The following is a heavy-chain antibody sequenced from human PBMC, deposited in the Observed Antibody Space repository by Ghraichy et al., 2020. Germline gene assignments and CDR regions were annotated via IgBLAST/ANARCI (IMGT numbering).Heavy chain of an antibody. CDR3: ARALWYTLSCDHFDF. J-gene: IGHJ6*02. CDR1: GFTFSSYS. D-gene: IGHD6-13*01. V-gene: IGHV3-48*02. CDR2: ISSSSSNI. Sequence: GGSLRLSCAASGFTFSSYSMNWVRQAPGKGLEWVAHISSSSSNIYYADSVKGRFTIARDNAKNSLYLQMNNLGDEDTAVYYCARALWYTLSCDHFDFWGQGITVTVSS.